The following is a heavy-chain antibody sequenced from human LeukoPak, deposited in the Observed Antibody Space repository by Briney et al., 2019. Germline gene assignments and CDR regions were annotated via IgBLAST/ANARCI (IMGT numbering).Heavy chain of an antibody. J-gene: IGHJ4*02. CDR3: TTGIDDGGGY. CDR2: ISGSGGST. Sequence: GGSLRLSCAASGFTFTSYAMTWVRQAPGKGLQWVSAISGSGGSTYYADSVKGRFTVSRDNSKNTLYLQINSLKIEDTAVYFCTTGIDDGGGYWGQGTQVTVSS. CDR1: GFTFTSYA. D-gene: IGHD3-10*01. V-gene: IGHV3-23*01.